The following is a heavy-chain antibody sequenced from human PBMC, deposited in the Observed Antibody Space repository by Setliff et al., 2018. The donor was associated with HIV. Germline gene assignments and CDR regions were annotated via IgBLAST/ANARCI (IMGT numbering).Heavy chain of an antibody. CDR1: GGSIRVDNYF. D-gene: IGHD3-22*01. Sequence: SETLSLTCTVSGGSIRVDNYFWGWIRQPPGKGLEWIGSIYYSGRTYYNPSLKSRVTISVDTSKNQFSLKLSSVTAADTAVYYCARVGWDYYDSSGVGEFDYWGQGTLVTVSS. J-gene: IGHJ4*02. CDR3: ARVGWDYYDSSGVGEFDY. CDR2: IYYSGRT. V-gene: IGHV4-39*07.